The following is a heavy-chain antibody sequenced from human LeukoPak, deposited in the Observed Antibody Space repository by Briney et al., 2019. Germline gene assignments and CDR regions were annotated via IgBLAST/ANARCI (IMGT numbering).Heavy chain of an antibody. J-gene: IGHJ4*02. CDR3: ARVQSYGGNDY. CDR1: GYSISSGYY. D-gene: IGHD4-23*01. V-gene: IGHV4-38-2*02. Sequence: SETLSLTCTVSGYSISSGYYWGWIRQPPGKGLEWIGSIYHSGSTYYNPSLKSRVTISVDTSKNQFSLKLSSVTAADTAVYHCARVQSYGGNDYWGQGTLVTVSS. CDR2: IYHSGST.